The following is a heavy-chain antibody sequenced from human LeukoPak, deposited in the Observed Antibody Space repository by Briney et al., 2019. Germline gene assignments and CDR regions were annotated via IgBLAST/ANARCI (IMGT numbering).Heavy chain of an antibody. CDR2: IYYSGST. Sequence: SETLSLTCTVSGGSISSYYWSWIRQPPGKGLEWIGYIYYSGSTNYNHSLKSRVTISVDTSKNQFSLKLSSVTAADTAVYYCARRASSSGDPSYYYYGMDVWGQGTTVTVSS. D-gene: IGHD6-19*01. J-gene: IGHJ6*02. V-gene: IGHV4-59*01. CDR3: ARRASSSGDPSYYYYGMDV. CDR1: GGSISSYY.